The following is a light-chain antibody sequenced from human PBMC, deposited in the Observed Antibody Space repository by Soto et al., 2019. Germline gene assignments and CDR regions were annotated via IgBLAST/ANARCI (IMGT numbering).Light chain of an antibody. V-gene: IGKV1-6*01. Sequence: AIQMTQSPSSVSVSLGDRVTITCRASQGVGNDLAGCQQRPGHAPKLLIYAASSIQSALPSRVSGGGSGTDFTLTINNLQPGDIATYYCLQDYNLPHTFGGGTKVEIK. CDR1: QGVGND. J-gene: IGKJ4*01. CDR3: LQDYNLPHT. CDR2: AAS.